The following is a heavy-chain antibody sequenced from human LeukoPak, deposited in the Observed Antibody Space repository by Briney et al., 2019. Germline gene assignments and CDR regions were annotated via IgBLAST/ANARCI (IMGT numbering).Heavy chain of an antibody. J-gene: IGHJ3*02. Sequence: GGSLRLSCAASGFTFSSYSMNWVRQAPGKGLEWVSYISSSSSTIYYADSVKGRFTIPRDNAKNSLYLQMNTMRAEDTAVYYCVRPRGYKPAVHDAFYIWGQGTMVTVSS. CDR3: VRPRGYKPAVHDAFYI. V-gene: IGHV3-48*01. D-gene: IGHD1-14*01. CDR2: ISSSSSTI. CDR1: GFTFSSYS.